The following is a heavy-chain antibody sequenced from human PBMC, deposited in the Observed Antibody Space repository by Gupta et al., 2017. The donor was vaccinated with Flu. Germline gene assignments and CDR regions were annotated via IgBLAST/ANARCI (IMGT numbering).Heavy chain of an antibody. Sequence: EVQLVESGGGWVKPGGSLRLSCAASGFSLSYAYMNWVRQAPGKGLEWVGRLKSETDGGTADYAAPVKGRFTISRDDSKNTLWLQMNSLRTEDTAVYYCTTDSSGGITFDIWGQGTPVTVSA. J-gene: IGHJ3*02. D-gene: IGHD3-10*01. CDR2: LKSETDGGTA. V-gene: IGHV3-15*01. CDR1: GFSLSYAY. CDR3: TTDSSGGITFDI.